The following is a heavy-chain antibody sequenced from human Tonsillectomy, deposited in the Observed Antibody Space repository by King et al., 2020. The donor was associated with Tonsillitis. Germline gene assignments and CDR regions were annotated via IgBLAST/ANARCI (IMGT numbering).Heavy chain of an antibody. V-gene: IGHV4-39*01. D-gene: IGHD2-2*01. CDR3: ARRATGIVVVPATRDAFDI. J-gene: IGHJ3*02. CDR2: IYDSGST. CDR1: GGSISSSSYF. Sequence: QLQESGPGLVKPSETLSLTCKVSGGSISSSSYFWDWIRQPPGKGLEWIGSIYDSGSTYYNPSLKSRVTISVDTSKNQFSLKLSSVTAADTAVYYCARRATGIVVVPATRDAFDIWGQGTMVTVSS.